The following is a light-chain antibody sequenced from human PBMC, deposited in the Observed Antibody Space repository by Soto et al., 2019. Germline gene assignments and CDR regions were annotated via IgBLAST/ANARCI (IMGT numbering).Light chain of an antibody. CDR2: GAS. CDR3: QQYGSSPEWT. Sequence: EIVLTQSPGTLSLSLGERATLSCRAGQSVSSSYLAWYQQKPGQAPRLLIYGASSRATGIPDRFSGSGSGTDFTLTISRLEPEDFAVYYCQQYGSSPEWTFGQGTKVEIK. J-gene: IGKJ1*01. CDR1: QSVSSSY. V-gene: IGKV3-20*01.